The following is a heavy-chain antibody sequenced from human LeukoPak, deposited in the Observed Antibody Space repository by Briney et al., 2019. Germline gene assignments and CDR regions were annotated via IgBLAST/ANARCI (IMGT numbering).Heavy chain of an antibody. Sequence: PGGSLRLSCAASGFTFSSYSMNWVRQAPGKGLEWFSYISSGSSTIYYADSVKGRFTISRDNAKNSLYVQMNSLRAEDTAVYYCARLHRGYVWGSYRRYYFDYWGQGTLVTVSS. J-gene: IGHJ4*02. CDR1: GFTFSSYS. V-gene: IGHV3-48*01. CDR2: ISSGSSTI. D-gene: IGHD3-16*02. CDR3: ARLHRGYVWGSYRRYYFDY.